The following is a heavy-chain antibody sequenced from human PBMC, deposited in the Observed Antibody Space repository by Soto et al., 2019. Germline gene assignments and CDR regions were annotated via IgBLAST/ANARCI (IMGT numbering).Heavy chain of an antibody. Sequence: DVQLLESGGGLVQPGGSLRLSCVASGFTFSTYTMSLVRQAPGKGLYCVAVISGRAGSSGPSDAVSVQGRLSSSRDNARNTLYLQMNSLRGEDTARYYWAKARCSTANCYVPEYRGQGNRVTASS. J-gene: IGHJ4*02. CDR3: AKARCSTANCYVPEY. CDR1: GFTFSTYT. CDR2: ISGRAGSSGP. V-gene: IGHV3-23*01. D-gene: IGHD2-2*01.